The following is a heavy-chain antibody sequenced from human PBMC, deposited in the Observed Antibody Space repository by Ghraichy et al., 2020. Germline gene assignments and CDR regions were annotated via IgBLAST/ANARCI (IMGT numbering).Heavy chain of an antibody. Sequence: GGSLRLSCAVSRFTFSDYGMHWVRQAPGKGLEWVAVIWYDGSNKYYADFVKGRFTISRDNSKNTLYLQMNSLRAEDTAVYYCATHGGNRQNGNYFEYWGQGTLVAVSS. J-gene: IGHJ4*02. D-gene: IGHD4-23*01. CDR3: ATHGGNRQNGNYFEY. V-gene: IGHV3-33*08. CDR1: RFTFSDYG. CDR2: IWYDGSNK.